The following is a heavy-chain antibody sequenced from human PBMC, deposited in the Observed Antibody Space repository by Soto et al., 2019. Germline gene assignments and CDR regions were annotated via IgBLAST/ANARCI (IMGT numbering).Heavy chain of an antibody. CDR3: AKDIPQFRYCSGGSCYPDDGFDI. V-gene: IGHV3-30*18. Sequence: QVQLVESGGGVVQPGRSLRLSCAASGFTFSNYDMHWVRQAPGKGLEWVAVISYDGSNKYYADSVKGRFTISRDNSKNTLYLQMNSLRAEDTAVYYCAKDIPQFRYCSGGSCYPDDGFDIWGQGTMVTVSS. CDR2: ISYDGSNK. D-gene: IGHD2-15*01. CDR1: GFTFSNYD. J-gene: IGHJ3*02.